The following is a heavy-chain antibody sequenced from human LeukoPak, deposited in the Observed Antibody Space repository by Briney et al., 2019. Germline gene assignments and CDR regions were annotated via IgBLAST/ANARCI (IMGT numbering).Heavy chain of an antibody. CDR3: ARDGSGRYYFDY. V-gene: IGHV4-59*01. CDR1: GGSISSYY. Sequence: PSETLFLTCTVSGGSISSYYWSWIRQPPGKGLEWIGYVYYSGSTNYKPSLKSRVTISVDTSKNQFSLKLTSVTAADTAVYYCARDGSGRYYFDYWGQGTLVTVSS. J-gene: IGHJ4*02. CDR2: VYYSGST. D-gene: IGHD3-10*01.